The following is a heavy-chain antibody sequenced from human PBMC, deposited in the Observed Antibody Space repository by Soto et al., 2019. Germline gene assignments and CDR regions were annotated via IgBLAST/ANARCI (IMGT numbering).Heavy chain of an antibody. Sequence: VHLQQWGAGLLRPSETLSLTCTVSVESFGAYYWSWIRQSPGKGLEWIGEVYHSGDTTYNPSLKSLFTIAEDPSKHQFSLRMTSMTAADTGVYYWARGFSNSVTTRFDSWGQGTLVTVSS. CDR3: ARGFSNSVTTRFDS. D-gene: IGHD4-17*01. V-gene: IGHV4-34*01. CDR1: VESFGAYY. CDR2: VYHSGDT. J-gene: IGHJ4*02.